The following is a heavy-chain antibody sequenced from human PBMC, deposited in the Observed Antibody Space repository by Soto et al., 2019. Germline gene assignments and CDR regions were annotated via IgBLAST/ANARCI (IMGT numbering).Heavy chain of an antibody. D-gene: IGHD5-18*01. Sequence: HPGGSLRLSCAASGFTVSSNYMSWVRQAPGKGLEWVSVIYSGGSTYYADSVKGRFTISRDNSKNTLYLQMNSLRAEDTAVYYCARDTDTAMSFDYWGQGTLVTVSS. CDR1: GFTVSSNY. CDR3: ARDTDTAMSFDY. J-gene: IGHJ4*02. V-gene: IGHV3-66*01. CDR2: IYSGGST.